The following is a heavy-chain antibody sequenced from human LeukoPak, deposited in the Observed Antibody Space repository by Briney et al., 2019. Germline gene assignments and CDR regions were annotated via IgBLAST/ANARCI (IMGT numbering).Heavy chain of an antibody. CDR2: INPGGSNR. CDR3: ASSLSSGWGPVDDY. J-gene: IGHJ4*02. Sequence: GGSLRLSCAASGITFSNYEMNWVRQAPGKGLEWVSYINPGGSNRFYAGSVRGRFAIYRDDAKKSVYLQMNSMRAEDTAVYYCASSLSSGWGPVDDYWGQGIMVTVSS. V-gene: IGHV3-48*03. D-gene: IGHD6-19*01. CDR1: GITFSNYE.